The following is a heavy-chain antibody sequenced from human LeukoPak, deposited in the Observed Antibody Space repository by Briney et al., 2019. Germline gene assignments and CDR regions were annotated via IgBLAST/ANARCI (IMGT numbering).Heavy chain of an antibody. Sequence: PGGTLRLSCAASGVTFSSYAMSWVRQAPGKGLEWVGRIKSKTDGGTTAYAEPVKGRFTILRDDSKNTLYLQMNSLKTEDTAVYYCTTDHYSGYDWRAFDIWGQGTMVTVSS. CDR3: TTDHYSGYDWRAFDI. J-gene: IGHJ3*02. V-gene: IGHV3-15*01. D-gene: IGHD5-12*01. CDR2: IKSKTDGGTT. CDR1: GVTFSSYA.